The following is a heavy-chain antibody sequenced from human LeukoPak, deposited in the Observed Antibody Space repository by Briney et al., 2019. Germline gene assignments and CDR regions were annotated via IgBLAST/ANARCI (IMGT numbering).Heavy chain of an antibody. CDR1: GFTFSTYA. D-gene: IGHD5-24*01. Sequence: GGSLRLSCAASGFTFSTYAMNSVRHAPGKRLEWVSVIVGNGGGIHYADSVKGRFTISRDNSKNALYLQMNSLRAEDTAVYYCAKDRIPDGKYSIDFWGQGTLVTVSS. CDR3: AKDRIPDGKYSIDF. J-gene: IGHJ4*02. CDR2: IVGNGGGI. V-gene: IGHV3-23*01.